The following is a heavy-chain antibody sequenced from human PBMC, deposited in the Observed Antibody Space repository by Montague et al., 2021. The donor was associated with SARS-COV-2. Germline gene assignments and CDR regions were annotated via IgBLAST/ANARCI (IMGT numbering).Heavy chain of an antibody. D-gene: IGHD3-9*01. J-gene: IGHJ4*02. CDR3: AHLIRYYDIFTGIPFDY. CDR2: IYSNDDK. Sequence: PALVKPTQTLTLTCTFSGFSLSTPNVGVGWIRQPPGKALEWVAVIYSNDDKRYSPSLRNRLTITKDTAKNQVVLSLTYVDPMDTATYYCAHLIRYYDIFTGIPFDYWGQGSQVTVSS. V-gene: IGHV2-5*01. CDR1: GFSLSTPNVG.